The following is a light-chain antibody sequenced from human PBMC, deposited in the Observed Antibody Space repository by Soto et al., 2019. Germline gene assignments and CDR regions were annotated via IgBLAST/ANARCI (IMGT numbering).Light chain of an antibody. CDR1: RSNIGSNS. CDR2: SND. Sequence: QAVVTQPPSASGTPGQSITVSCAGSRSNIGSNSVNWYQQLPGTAPKLLIYSNDQRPSGVPDRFSGSKSGTSASLAVSGLQSEDEAEYYCATWDDSLNEEVFGGGTKVTVL. V-gene: IGLV1-44*01. CDR3: ATWDDSLNEEV. J-gene: IGLJ2*01.